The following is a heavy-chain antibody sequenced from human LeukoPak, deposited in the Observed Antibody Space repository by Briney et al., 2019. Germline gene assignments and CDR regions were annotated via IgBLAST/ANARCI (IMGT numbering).Heavy chain of an antibody. Sequence: PGGSLRLSCAASGFTFSSYAMSWVRQAPGKGLEWVSAISGSGGSTYYADSVKGRFTISRDNSKNTLYLQMNSLRAEDMAVYYCAKDLVAGGYFDYWGQGTLVTVSS. CDR1: GFTFSSYA. CDR2: ISGSGGST. D-gene: IGHD2-15*01. J-gene: IGHJ4*02. CDR3: AKDLVAGGYFDY. V-gene: IGHV3-23*01.